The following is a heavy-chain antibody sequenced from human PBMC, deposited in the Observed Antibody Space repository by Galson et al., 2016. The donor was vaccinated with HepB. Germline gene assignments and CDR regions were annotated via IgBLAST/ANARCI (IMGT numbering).Heavy chain of an antibody. CDR3: ARQKPYDFLTAYHSPFDY. D-gene: IGHD3-9*01. V-gene: IGHV4-39*01. CDR2: IYYSGTT. Sequence: SETLSLTCTVSGDSINSNIYYWSWIRQPPGKGLEWIGSIYYSGTTYYTPSLKSRVTISIDTSNNPFSLKLTSVTAADTAIYYCARQKPYDFLTAYHSPFDYWGQGALVTVSS. CDR1: GDSINSNIYY. J-gene: IGHJ4*02.